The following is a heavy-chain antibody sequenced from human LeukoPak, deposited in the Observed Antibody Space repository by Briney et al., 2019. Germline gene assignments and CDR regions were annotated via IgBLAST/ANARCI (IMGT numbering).Heavy chain of an antibody. CDR1: GVSIRSHY. V-gene: IGHV4-59*11. CDR3: ARVPTVTQYYYYYGMDV. CDR2: IYYTGST. J-gene: IGHJ6*02. Sequence: SETLSLTCTVSGVSIRSHYWSWIRQSPGKGLEWIGNIYYTGSTNYNPSLKSRVAFSIDTCKNQFPLTLNSMTAADAAVYYCARVPTVTQYYYYYGMDVWGQGTTVTVSS. D-gene: IGHD4-17*01.